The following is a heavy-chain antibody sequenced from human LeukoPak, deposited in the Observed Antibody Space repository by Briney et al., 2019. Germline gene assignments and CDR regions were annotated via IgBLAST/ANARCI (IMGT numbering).Heavy chain of an antibody. V-gene: IGHV1-46*01. Sequence: GASVKVSCKASGYTFTSYYMHWVRQAPGQGLEWMGIINPSGGSTSYAQKFQGRVTMTRDMSTSTVYMELSSLRSEDTAVYYCAREGPDFTSTTVTTKLGDWGQGTLVTVSS. D-gene: IGHD4-17*01. J-gene: IGHJ4*02. CDR1: GYTFTSYY. CDR3: AREGPDFTSTTVTTKLGD. CDR2: INPSGGST.